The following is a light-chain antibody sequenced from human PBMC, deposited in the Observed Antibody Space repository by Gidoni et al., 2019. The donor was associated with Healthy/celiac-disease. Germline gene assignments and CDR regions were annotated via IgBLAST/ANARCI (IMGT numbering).Light chain of an antibody. V-gene: IGLV1-40*01. Sequence: QSVLTQPPSVSGAPGQRVTISCIGSSSNIGAGYDVHWYQQLPGPAPKLLIYGNSNRPSGVPDRFSGSKSGTSASLAITGLQAEDEADYYCQSYDSSLSGFRVFGGGTKLTVL. CDR3: QSYDSSLSGFRV. J-gene: IGLJ3*02. CDR2: GNS. CDR1: SSNIGAGYD.